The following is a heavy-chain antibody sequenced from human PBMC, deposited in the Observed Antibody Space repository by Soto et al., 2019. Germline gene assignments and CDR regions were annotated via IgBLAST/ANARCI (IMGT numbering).Heavy chain of an antibody. J-gene: IGHJ4*02. CDR1: GGSISSSSHY. CDR3: ARHALTSAHSSSTLGYFDY. Sequence: QLQLQESGPGLVKPSETLSLTCTVSGGSISSSSHYWAWIRQPPGKGLECIGSMDYSGGTYYNPSLKSRVTISVDTSKNQFSLKLSSVTAADTAVYYCARHALTSAHSSSTLGYFDYWGQGTLVTVSS. V-gene: IGHV4-39*01. CDR2: MDYSGGT. D-gene: IGHD2-2*01.